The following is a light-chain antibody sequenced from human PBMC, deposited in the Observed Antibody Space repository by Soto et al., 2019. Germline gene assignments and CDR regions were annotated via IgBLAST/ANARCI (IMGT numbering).Light chain of an antibody. V-gene: IGLV2-8*01. Sequence: QSALTQPPSASGSPGQSVTISCTGTKSDIGVYDFVSWYQQHPGKAPRLIIYEVVQRPSGVPDRFSGSKSGNTASLTVSGLQAADEADYFCKSYAGSNTYVFASGTKVTVL. CDR1: KSDIGVYDF. CDR2: EVV. CDR3: KSYAGSNTYV. J-gene: IGLJ1*01.